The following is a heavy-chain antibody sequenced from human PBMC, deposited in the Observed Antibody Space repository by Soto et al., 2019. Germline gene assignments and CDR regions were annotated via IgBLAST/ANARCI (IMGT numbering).Heavy chain of an antibody. CDR1: GLIFSSYA. V-gene: IGHV1-69*06. D-gene: IGHD3-9*01. CDR3: VRGANYDTSTGKGYYFPGMDV. Sequence: QVQLVQSGAEVKKPGSSVKVSCKASGLIFSSYAINWVRQAPGQGLECVGGIFPIFGTTNYAQRFKGRVIITAETSTTTTYLDLSSLRYADTAVYFCVRGANYDTSTGKGYYFPGMDVWGQGTTVTVSS. J-gene: IGHJ6*02. CDR2: IFPIFGTT.